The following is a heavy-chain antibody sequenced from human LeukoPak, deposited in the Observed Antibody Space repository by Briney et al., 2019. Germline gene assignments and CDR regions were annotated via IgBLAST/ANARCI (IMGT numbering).Heavy chain of an antibody. V-gene: IGHV4-39*01. Sequence: NTSETLSLTCSVSGDSVSRSDSYWDWIRQPPVKGLERIGTIYYSGRTYYSPSRKSRGTMSVDPSNNQFSLNLRSVTAADTAVYYCARRRYYDGSGYLEWGQGTLLSVSS. CDR3: ARRRYYDGSGYLE. CDR2: IYYSGRT. CDR1: GDSVSRSDSY. D-gene: IGHD3-22*01. J-gene: IGHJ1*01.